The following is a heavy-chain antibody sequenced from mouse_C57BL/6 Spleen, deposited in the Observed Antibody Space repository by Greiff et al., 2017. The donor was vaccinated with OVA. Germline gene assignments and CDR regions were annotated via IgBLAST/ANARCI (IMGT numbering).Heavy chain of an antibody. J-gene: IGHJ4*01. CDR2: IDPSDSYT. CDR3: ARPTVVAGYYAMDY. D-gene: IGHD1-1*01. V-gene: IGHV1-69*01. CDR1: GYTFTSYW. Sequence: VQLQQPGAELVMPGASVKLSCKASGYTFTSYWMHWVKQRPGQGLEWIGEIDPSDSYTNYNQKCKGKSTLTVDKSTSTAYMQLSSLTSEDSAVYDGARPTVVAGYYAMDYWGQGTSVTVSS.